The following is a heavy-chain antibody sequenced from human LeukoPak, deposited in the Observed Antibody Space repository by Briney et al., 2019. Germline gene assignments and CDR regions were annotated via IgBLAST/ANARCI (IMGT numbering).Heavy chain of an antibody. CDR2: IYHSGST. CDR3: ARLRDV. CDR1: GYSISSGYY. V-gene: IGHV4-38-2*02. Sequence: SETLSLTCTVSGYSISSGYYWGWIRQPPGKGLEWIGSIYHSGSTYYNPSLRSRVTISVDTSKNQFSLKLSSVTAADTAVYYCARLRDVWGKGTTVTVSS. J-gene: IGHJ6*04.